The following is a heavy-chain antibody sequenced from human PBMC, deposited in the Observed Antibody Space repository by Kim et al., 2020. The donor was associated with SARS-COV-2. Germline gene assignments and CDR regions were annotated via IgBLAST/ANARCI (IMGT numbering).Heavy chain of an antibody. Sequence: GGSLRLSCAASGFTFSSYAMNWVRQAPGKGLEWVSAISGSGGSTYYADSVKGRFTISRDNSKNTLYLQMNSLRAEDTAVYYCAEMATLGDAFDIWGQGTMVTVSS. D-gene: IGHD5-12*01. CDR3: AEMATLGDAFDI. CDR2: ISGSGGST. CDR1: GFTFSSYA. J-gene: IGHJ3*02. V-gene: IGHV3-23*01.